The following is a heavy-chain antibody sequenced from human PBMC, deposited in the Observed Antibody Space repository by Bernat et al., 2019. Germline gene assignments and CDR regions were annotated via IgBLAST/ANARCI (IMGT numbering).Heavy chain of an antibody. CDR3: ERVVHTYGYGGFDY. J-gene: IGHJ4*01. Sequence: LSCAASGFTFRSFWMHWVRQAPGKGLVCVSLINSDGSSTSYADSVKGRFTRSRDNAKKTLDLQMNSLRAEDTAVYYCERVVHTYGYGGFDYWG. CDR2: INSDGSST. CDR1: GFTFRSFW. D-gene: IGHD5-18*01. V-gene: IGHV3-74*01.